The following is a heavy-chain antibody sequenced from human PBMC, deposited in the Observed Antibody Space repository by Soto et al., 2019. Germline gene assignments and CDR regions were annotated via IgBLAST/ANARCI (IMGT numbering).Heavy chain of an antibody. V-gene: IGHV6-1*01. CDR1: GDSVSSNSAA. CDR2: TYYRSKWSN. D-gene: IGHD2-15*01. J-gene: IGHJ6*03. CDR3: ARGTVVVAATRVYYYYIDV. Sequence: SQTLSLTCAISGDSVSSNSAAWSWIRPSPSRGLEWLGRTYYRSKWSNDYAVSVKSRITINPDTSKNQFSLQLNSVTPEDTAVYYCARGTVVVAATRVYYYYIDVWGKGTAVTVSS.